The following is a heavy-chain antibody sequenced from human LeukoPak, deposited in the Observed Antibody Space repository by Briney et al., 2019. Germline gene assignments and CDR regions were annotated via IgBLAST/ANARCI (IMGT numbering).Heavy chain of an antibody. Sequence: GGSLRLSCAASGFTVSRNYMSWVRQAPGKGLEWVSLTYSDGSTSYTESVKGRFTISRDNSKNTLSLQLNSLRAEDTAVYYCARASGYSGSRRWFDPWGQGTLVTVSS. J-gene: IGHJ5*02. CDR2: TYSDGST. CDR1: GFTVSRNY. V-gene: IGHV3-53*05. D-gene: IGHD5-12*01. CDR3: ARASGYSGSRRWFDP.